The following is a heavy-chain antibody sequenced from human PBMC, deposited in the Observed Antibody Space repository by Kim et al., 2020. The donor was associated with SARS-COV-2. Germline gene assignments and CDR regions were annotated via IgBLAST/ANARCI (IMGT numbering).Heavy chain of an antibody. Sequence: GGSLRLSCAASGFTFSGYWMHWVRQAPGKGLVWVSRLNPDGTATTYADSVQGRFAISRDNAENTLYLQMNSLTADDTAVYYCTRGGADGGYSTWGSWGQGTLVTVSS. D-gene: IGHD2-21*02. V-gene: IGHV3-74*01. CDR2: LNPDGTAT. CDR3: TRGGADGGYSTWGS. CDR1: GFTFSGYW. J-gene: IGHJ5*02.